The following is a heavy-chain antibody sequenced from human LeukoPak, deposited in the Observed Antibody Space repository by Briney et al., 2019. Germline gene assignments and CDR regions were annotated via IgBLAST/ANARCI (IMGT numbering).Heavy chain of an antibody. D-gene: IGHD2-21*02. CDR1: GFTFSSYA. V-gene: IGHV3-23*01. CDR2: ISGSGGST. CDR3: AKGKAVVTAIFPVGY. J-gene: IGHJ4*02. Sequence: PGGSLRLSCAASGFTFSSYAMSWVRQVPGKGLEWVSAISGSGGSTYYADSVKGRFTISRDNSKNTLYLQMNSLRAEDTAVYYCAKGKAVVTAIFPVGYWGQGTLVTVSS.